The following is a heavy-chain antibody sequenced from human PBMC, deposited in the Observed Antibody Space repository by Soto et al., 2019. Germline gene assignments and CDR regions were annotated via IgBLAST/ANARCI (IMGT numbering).Heavy chain of an antibody. CDR3: ARGVYCSGGSCYPGADYYYYGMDV. J-gene: IGHJ6*02. CDR1: GYTFTSYA. CDR2: INAGNGNT. V-gene: IGHV1-3*01. Sequence: ASVKVSCKASGYTFTSYAMHWVRQAPGQRLEWMGWINAGNGNTKYSQKFQGRVTITRDTSASTAYMELSSLRSEDTALYYCARGVYCSGGSCYPGADYYYYGMDVWGQGTTVTVSS. D-gene: IGHD2-15*01.